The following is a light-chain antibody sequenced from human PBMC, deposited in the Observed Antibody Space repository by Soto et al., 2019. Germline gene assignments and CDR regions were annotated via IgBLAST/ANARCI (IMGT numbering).Light chain of an antibody. CDR1: QSLSNN. J-gene: IGKJ1*01. V-gene: IGKV3-15*01. CDR3: QQYDNWPRT. CDR2: GAS. Sequence: EIVLTQSPATLSVSPGERATLSCRASQSLSNNLAWYQQKPGQAPRLLIYGASTRAAGIPDRFSGSGSGTEFTLTISSLQSEDFAVYYCQQYDNWPRTFGQGTKVDIK.